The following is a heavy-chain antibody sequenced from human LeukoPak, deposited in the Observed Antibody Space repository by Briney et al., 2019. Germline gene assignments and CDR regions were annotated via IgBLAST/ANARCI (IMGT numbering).Heavy chain of an antibody. J-gene: IGHJ4*02. V-gene: IGHV3-66*01. CDR3: ARNLYYYDSSGYYYY. CDR1: GFTVSSNY. Sequence: QSGGSLRLSCAASGFTVSSNYMSWVRQAPGKGLEWVSAIYTGGSTYYAGSVKGRFTISRDNSKNMLYLQMNSLRAEDTAVYYCARNLYYYDSSGYYYYWGQGTLVTVSS. D-gene: IGHD3-22*01. CDR2: IYTGGST.